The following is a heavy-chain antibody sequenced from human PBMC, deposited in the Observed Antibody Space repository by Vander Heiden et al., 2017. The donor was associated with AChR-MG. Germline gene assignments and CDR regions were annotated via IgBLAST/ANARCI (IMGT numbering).Heavy chain of an antibody. J-gene: IGHJ6*03. CDR2: IKSKTDGGTT. D-gene: IGHD6-6*01. CDR1: GFTFSNPW. V-gene: IGHV3-15*01. CDR3: TTDDSSSLSYYYYYMDV. Sequence: EVPLVESGGGLVKPGGSLRLPCAASGFTFSNPWMGWVRQAPGKGLEWVGRIKSKTDGGTTDYAAPVKGRFTISRDDSKNTLYLQMNSLKTEDTAVYYCTTDDSSSLSYYYYYMDVWGKGTTVTVSS.